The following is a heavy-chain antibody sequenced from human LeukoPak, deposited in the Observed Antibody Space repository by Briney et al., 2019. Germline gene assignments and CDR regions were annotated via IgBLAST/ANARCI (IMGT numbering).Heavy chain of an antibody. J-gene: IGHJ6*03. D-gene: IGHD3-10*01. V-gene: IGHV1-2*02. CDR2: ISPNNGGT. CDR1: GYTFTCGY. Sequence: ASVKVSCKASGYTFTCGYIHWVRQAPGQGLELMGWISPNNGGTDYAQKFQGRVIMTRDTSISTAYMELSNLRSDDTAVYYCARDYYGSGTGYYMDVWGKGTTVTVSS. CDR3: ARDYYGSGTGYYMDV.